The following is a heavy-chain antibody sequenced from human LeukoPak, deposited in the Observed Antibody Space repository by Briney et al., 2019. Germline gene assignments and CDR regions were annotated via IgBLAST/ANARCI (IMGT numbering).Heavy chain of an antibody. D-gene: IGHD3-10*01. V-gene: IGHV1-24*01. CDR3: ATAPLLWFGETYGMDV. CDR1: GYTLTELS. CDR2: FDPEDGET. J-gene: IGHJ6*02. Sequence: ASVKVSCKVSGYTLTELSMHWVRQAPGKGLEWMGGFDPEDGETIYAQKFQGRVTMTEDTSTDTAYMELSSLRSEDTAVYYCATAPLLWFGETYGMDVWGQGTTVTVSS.